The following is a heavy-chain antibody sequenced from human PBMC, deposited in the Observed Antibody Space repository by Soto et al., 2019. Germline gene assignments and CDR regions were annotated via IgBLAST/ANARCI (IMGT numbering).Heavy chain of an antibody. J-gene: IGHJ4*02. D-gene: IGHD2-21*02. CDR1: GFTFGNYA. CDR2: ISASGGRT. V-gene: IGHV3-23*01. CDR3: AKRLTNGDEGQ. Sequence: EVQLLESGGGLVQPGGSLRLSCRASGFTFGNYAMAWVRQAPGKGLEWVSGISASGGRTYYADSAKGRFTISRDNSNNTLYLQMSSLRAEDTAVYYCAKRLTNGDEGQWGRGTLVTVSS.